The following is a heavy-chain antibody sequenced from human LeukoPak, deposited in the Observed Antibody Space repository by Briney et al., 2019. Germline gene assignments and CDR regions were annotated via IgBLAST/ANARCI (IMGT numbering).Heavy chain of an antibody. CDR2: INPNSGGT. Sequence: ASVRVSCKASGYTFTGYYMRWVRQASGQGLEGTGWINPNSGGTNYAQKFQGRVTMTRDTSISTAYMELSRLRSDDTAVYYCASVVKRRDYYYYYMDVWGKGTTVTVSS. J-gene: IGHJ6*03. CDR3: ASVVKRRDYYYYYMDV. CDR1: GYTFTGYY. V-gene: IGHV1-2*02. D-gene: IGHD2-21*01.